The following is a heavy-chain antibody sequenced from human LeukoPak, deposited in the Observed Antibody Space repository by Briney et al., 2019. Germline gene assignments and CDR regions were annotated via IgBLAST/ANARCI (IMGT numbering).Heavy chain of an antibody. CDR1: GGSISSSSYY. Sequence: SETLSLTCTVSGGSISSSSYYWGWIRQPPGKGLEWIGSIYYSGSTYYNPSLKSRVTISVDTSKNQFSLKLSSVTAADTAVYYCARRGYDPQTYYFDYWGQGTLVTVSS. V-gene: IGHV4-39*01. CDR2: IYYSGST. D-gene: IGHD3-22*01. J-gene: IGHJ4*02. CDR3: ARRGYDPQTYYFDY.